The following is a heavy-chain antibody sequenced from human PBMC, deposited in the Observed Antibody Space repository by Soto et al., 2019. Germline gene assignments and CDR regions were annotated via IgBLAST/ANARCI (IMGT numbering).Heavy chain of an antibody. J-gene: IGHJ4*02. CDR2: IYQTGST. CDR3: VREANYYDSSGYWDDY. CDR1: GASVSSGSYY. D-gene: IGHD3-22*01. Sequence: HVQLQESGPGLVKPSETLSLTCTVSGASVSSGSYYWSWIRQPPGKGLEWIGYIYQTGSTNYNSSPKSRVTISVDTSKNQVSLKLRSVTAADTAVYYCVREANYYDSSGYWDDYWGQGTLVSVSS. V-gene: IGHV4-61*01.